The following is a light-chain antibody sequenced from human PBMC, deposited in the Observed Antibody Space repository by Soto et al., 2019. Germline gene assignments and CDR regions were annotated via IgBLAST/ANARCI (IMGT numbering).Light chain of an antibody. V-gene: IGKV3-20*01. J-gene: IGKJ1*01. CDR1: QSVTSIY. Sequence: EVVLTRAPGALCLSPGGRASLSCRVVQSVTSIYLAWYQQKPGQAPRLLIYGTSFRASGIPDRFRGSGSGTDFTLTISSLEPEDSAVYYCQDSSTSPWPFGQGTKVDIK. CDR3: QDSSTSPWP. CDR2: GTS.